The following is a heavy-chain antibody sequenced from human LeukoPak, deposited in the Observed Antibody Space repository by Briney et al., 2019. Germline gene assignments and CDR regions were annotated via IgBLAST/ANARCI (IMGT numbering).Heavy chain of an antibody. V-gene: IGHV4-34*01. CDR2: INHSGST. CDR3: AREGYCSSTSCYGKSWFDP. J-gene: IGHJ5*02. CDR1: GGSFSGYY. D-gene: IGHD2-2*01. Sequence: PSETLSLTCAVYGGSFSGYYWSWIRQPPGKGLEWIGEINHSGSTNYNPSLKSRVTISVDTSKNQFSLKLSSVTAADTAVYYCAREGYCSSTSCYGKSWFDPWGQGTLVTVSS.